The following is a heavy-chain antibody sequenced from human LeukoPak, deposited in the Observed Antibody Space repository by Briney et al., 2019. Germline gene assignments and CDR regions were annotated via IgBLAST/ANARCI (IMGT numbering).Heavy chain of an antibody. CDR1: GYTFTGYY. CDR3: ARGSPIAAAGKDNWFDP. J-gene: IGHJ5*02. Sequence: ASVKVSCKASGYTFTGYYMHWVRQAPGQGLEWMGWINPNSGGTNYAQKLQGRVTMTTDTSTSTAYMELRSLRSDDTAVYYCARGSPIAAAGKDNWFDPWGQGTLVTVSS. CDR2: INPNSGGT. D-gene: IGHD6-13*01. V-gene: IGHV1-2*02.